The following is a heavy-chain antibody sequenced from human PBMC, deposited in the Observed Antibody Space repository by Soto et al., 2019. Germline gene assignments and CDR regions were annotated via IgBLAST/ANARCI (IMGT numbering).Heavy chain of an antibody. CDR2: ISYDGSNK. D-gene: IGHD1-26*01. V-gene: IGHV3-30-3*01. CDR3: ARGGWELHYYHGMDV. J-gene: IGHJ6*02. CDR1: GFTFSNYA. Sequence: QVQLVESGGGVVQPGRSLRLSCAASGFTFSNYAMHWVRQAPGKGLEWVAVISYDGSNKYHADSVKGRFTISRDNSKNTLYLQMNSLRADDTAVYYCARGGWELHYYHGMDVWGQGTTVTVSS.